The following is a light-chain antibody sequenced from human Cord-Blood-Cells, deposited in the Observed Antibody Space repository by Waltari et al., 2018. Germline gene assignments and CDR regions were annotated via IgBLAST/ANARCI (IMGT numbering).Light chain of an antibody. CDR2: DAS. CDR1: RSISSW. CDR3: QQYNSYSYT. V-gene: IGKV1-5*01. J-gene: IGKJ2*01. Sequence: DIQMTQSPSTLSASVGDRVTITCRASRSISSWLAWYQQKPGKAPKLLIYDASSLESGVPSRFSGSGSGTEFTLTISSLQPDDFATYYCQQYNSYSYTFGQGTKLAIK.